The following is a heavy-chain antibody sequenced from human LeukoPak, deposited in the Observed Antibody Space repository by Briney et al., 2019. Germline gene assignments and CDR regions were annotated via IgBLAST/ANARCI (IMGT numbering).Heavy chain of an antibody. V-gene: IGHV7-4-1*02. CDR3: ARDKRYSSSWYGIVPYYYGMDV. CDR2: INTNTGNP. CDR1: GYTFTSYA. J-gene: IGHJ6*02. D-gene: IGHD6-13*01. Sequence: GASVKVSCKASGYTFTSYAMNWVRQAPGQGLEWMGWINTNTGNPTYAQGFTGRFVFSLDTSVSTAYLQISSLKAEDTAVYYCARDKRYSSSWYGIVPYYYGMDVWGQGTTVTVSS.